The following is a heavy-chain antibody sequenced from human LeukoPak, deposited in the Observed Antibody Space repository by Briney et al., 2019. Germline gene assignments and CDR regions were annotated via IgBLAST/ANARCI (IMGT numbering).Heavy chain of an antibody. CDR2: IYYSGST. J-gene: IGHJ4*02. V-gene: IGHV4-59*01. CDR3: ARARDDYGDSWGFDY. D-gene: IGHD4-17*01. Sequence: SETLSLTCTVSGGSISSYYWSWIRQPPGKGLEWIGYIYYSGSTNYNPSLKSRVTISVDTSKNQFSLKLSSVTAADTTVYYCARARDDYGDSWGFDYWGQGTLVTVSS. CDR1: GGSISSYY.